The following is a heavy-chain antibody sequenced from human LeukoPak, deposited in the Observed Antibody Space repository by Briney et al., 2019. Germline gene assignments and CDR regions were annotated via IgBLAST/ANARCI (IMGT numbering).Heavy chain of an antibody. CDR1: GGSISSGGYY. Sequence: PSQTLSLTCTVSGGSISSGGYYWSWIRQPPGKGLEWIGYIYHSGSTYYNPSLKSRVTISVDTSKNQFSLKLSSVTAADTAVYYCARKGGRGDRWYFDLWGRGTLVTVSS. D-gene: IGHD5-24*01. V-gene: IGHV4-30-2*02. J-gene: IGHJ2*01. CDR2: IYHSGST. CDR3: ARKGGRGDRWYFDL.